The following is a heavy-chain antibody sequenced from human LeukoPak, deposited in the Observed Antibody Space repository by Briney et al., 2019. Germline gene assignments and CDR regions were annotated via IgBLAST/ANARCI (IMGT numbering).Heavy chain of an antibody. D-gene: IGHD6-13*01. J-gene: IGHJ4*02. CDR1: GYTFTSYD. V-gene: IGHV1-8*01. Sequence: GASVQVSCQASGYTFTSYDINWVRQATGQGLEWMGWMNPNSGNTGYAQKLQGRVTTTRNTSISTAYMELSSLRPEDTAVYYCARGRRGQQLVHIVYWGQGTLVTVSS. CDR2: MNPNSGNT. CDR3: ARGRRGQQLVHIVY.